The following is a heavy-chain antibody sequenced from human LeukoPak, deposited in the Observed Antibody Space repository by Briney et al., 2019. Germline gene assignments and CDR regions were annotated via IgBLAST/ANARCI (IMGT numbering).Heavy chain of an antibody. J-gene: IGHJ3*02. Sequence: PGGSLRLSCAASRFTFSSKSMNWVRQAPGKGLEWVSYISSSSDSMQYADSVKGRFTISRDNSKNTLYLQMNSLRAEDTAVYYCARGSTHDAFDIWGQGTMVTVSS. V-gene: IGHV3-48*01. CDR2: ISSSSDSM. CDR1: RFTFSSKS. CDR3: ARGSTHDAFDI. D-gene: IGHD3-10*01.